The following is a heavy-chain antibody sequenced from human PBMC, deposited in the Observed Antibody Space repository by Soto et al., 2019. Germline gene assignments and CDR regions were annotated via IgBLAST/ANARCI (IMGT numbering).Heavy chain of an antibody. CDR3: ARDLEDTATAFAY. CDR2: IYYSGST. J-gene: IGHJ4*01. CDR1: GGSISSYY. V-gene: IGHV4-59*01. D-gene: IGHD5-18*01. Sequence: SENLSLTCTDSGGSISSYYWSWIRQPPGQVLEGSGYIYYSGSTNYNPSLKSRVTISVDTSKNQFSLKLSSVIAPATAVHYPARDLEDTATAFAYSDPGTVVTVSS.